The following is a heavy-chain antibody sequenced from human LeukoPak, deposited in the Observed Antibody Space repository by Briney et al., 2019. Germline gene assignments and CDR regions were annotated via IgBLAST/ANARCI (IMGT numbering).Heavy chain of an antibody. CDR2: IYYSGST. V-gene: IGHV4-59*01. CDR1: GGSISSYY. CDR3: ARGYISNSNWFDP. J-gene: IGHJ5*02. D-gene: IGHD2-8*01. Sequence: SETLSLTCTVSGGSISSYYWSWIRQPPGKGLEWIGYIYYSGSTNYNPSLKSRVTISVDTSKNQFSLKLSSVTAADTAVYYCARGYISNSNWFDPWGQGTLVTVSS.